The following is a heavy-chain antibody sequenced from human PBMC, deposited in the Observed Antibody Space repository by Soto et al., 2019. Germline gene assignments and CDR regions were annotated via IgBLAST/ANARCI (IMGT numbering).Heavy chain of an antibody. D-gene: IGHD2-15*01. J-gene: IGHJ3*02. V-gene: IGHV1-3*01. CDR2: INAGNGNT. CDR1: GYTFTSYA. CDR3: ARSPRYCSGGSCQPHDAFDI. Sequence: ASLKVSCKASGYTFTSYAMHWVRQAPGQRLEWMGWINAGNGNTKYSQKFQGRVTITRDTSASTAYMELSSLRSEDTAVYYCARSPRYCSGGSCQPHDAFDIWGQGTMVTVSS.